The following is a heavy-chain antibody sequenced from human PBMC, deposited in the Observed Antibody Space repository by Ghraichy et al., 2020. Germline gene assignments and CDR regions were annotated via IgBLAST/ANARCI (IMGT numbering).Heavy chain of an antibody. CDR3: ARLPLPRRAAVGDWYFDL. J-gene: IGHJ2*01. CDR1: GFSFSDYS. D-gene: IGHD6-13*01. Sequence: GGSLRLSCEGSGFSFSDYSMIWVRLTPRKALEWVSYITGSSITIFYTDSVKGRFTISRDNAKNSLYLQMNSLRAEDTAVYYCARLPLPRRAAVGDWYFDLGGRGTLVPVSS. V-gene: IGHV3-48*01. CDR2: ITGSSITI.